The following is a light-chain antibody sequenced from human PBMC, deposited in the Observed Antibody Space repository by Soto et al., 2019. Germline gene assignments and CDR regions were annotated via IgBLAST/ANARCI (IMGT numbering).Light chain of an antibody. Sequence: DIQMTQSPSSLSASVGDRFTITCRASQSISSFLNWYQQKPGKAPKVLIYAASSLQSGVPSRFSGSGSGTDFTLTISSLQPEDFATYYCQQSYSSPPTFGQGTKVDIK. CDR2: AAS. V-gene: IGKV1-39*01. J-gene: IGKJ1*01. CDR1: QSISSF. CDR3: QQSYSSPPT.